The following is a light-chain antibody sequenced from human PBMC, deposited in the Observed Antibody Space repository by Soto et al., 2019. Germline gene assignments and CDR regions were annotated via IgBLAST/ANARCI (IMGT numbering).Light chain of an antibody. CDR1: SIGSKN. CDR2: RDI. Sequence: SYELTQPLSVSVALGQTARITCGGNSIGSKNVHWYLQKPGQAPVLVIYRDINRPSGIPERFSGSNSGNTATLTISRAQAGDDADYYCQVWDSSTVVFGGGTQLPVL. CDR3: QVWDSSTVV. J-gene: IGLJ2*01. V-gene: IGLV3-9*01.